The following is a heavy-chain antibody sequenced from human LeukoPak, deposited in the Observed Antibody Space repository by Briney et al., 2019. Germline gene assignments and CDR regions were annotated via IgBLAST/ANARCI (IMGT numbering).Heavy chain of an antibody. CDR3: AREDYDILTDQQGAFDI. Sequence: PGGSLRLSCAASGFTFSSYWMSWVRQAQGKGLEWVANIKQDGSEKYYVDSVKGRFTISRDNAKNSLYLQMNSLRAEDTAVYYCAREDYDILTDQQGAFDIWGQGTMVTVSS. CDR2: IKQDGSEK. D-gene: IGHD3-9*01. CDR1: GFTFSSYW. J-gene: IGHJ3*02. V-gene: IGHV3-7*01.